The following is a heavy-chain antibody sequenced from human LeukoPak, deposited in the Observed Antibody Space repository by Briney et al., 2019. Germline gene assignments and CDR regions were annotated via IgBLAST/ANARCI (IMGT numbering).Heavy chain of an antibody. J-gene: IGHJ1*01. D-gene: IGHD6-13*01. Sequence: SETLSLTCAVYGGSLIDHYWNWIRQPPGKGLEWIGEINHSGSTKYNPSLKSRVTLSVDTSKNQFSLSLNSVTTADTAVYYCARGNIAAAVKFWGQGTLVTVSS. CDR3: ARGNIAAAVKF. CDR1: GGSLIDHY. V-gene: IGHV4-34*01. CDR2: INHSGST.